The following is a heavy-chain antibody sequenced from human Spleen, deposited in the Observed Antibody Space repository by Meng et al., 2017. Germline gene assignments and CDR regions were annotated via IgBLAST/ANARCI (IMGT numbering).Heavy chain of an antibody. CDR2: INHSGST. V-gene: IGHV4-34*01. Sequence: QVQRQQWGAGLLKPSETLSLTCAVYGGSFSGYYWSWIRQPPGKGLEWIGEINHSGSTNYNPSLKSRVTISVDTSKNQFSLKLSSVTAADTAVYYCARGPKIYGGNSGALGYWGQGTLVTVSS. CDR3: ARGPKIYGGNSGALGY. J-gene: IGHJ4*02. D-gene: IGHD4-23*01. CDR1: GGSFSGYY.